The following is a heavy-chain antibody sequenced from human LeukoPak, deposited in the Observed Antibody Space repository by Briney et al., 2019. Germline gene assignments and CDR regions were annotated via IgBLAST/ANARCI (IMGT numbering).Heavy chain of an antibody. J-gene: IGHJ6*03. CDR1: GFTFSSYS. Sequence: GGSLRLSCAASGFTFSSYSMNWVRQAPGKGLERVSSISSSSSYIYYADSVKGRFTISRDNAKNSLYLQMNSLRAEDTAVYYCARRIVVVPAAIGDYYYYYYMDVWGKGTTVTVSS. V-gene: IGHV3-21*01. CDR2: ISSSSSYI. CDR3: ARRIVVVPAAIGDYYYYYYMDV. D-gene: IGHD2-2*02.